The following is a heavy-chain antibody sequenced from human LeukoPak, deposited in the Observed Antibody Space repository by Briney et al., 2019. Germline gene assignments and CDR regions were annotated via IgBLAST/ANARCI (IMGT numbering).Heavy chain of an antibody. D-gene: IGHD6-19*01. CDR2: ISAYNGNT. CDR3: ARGGTSGWRTPNDDY. V-gene: IGHV1-18*01. Sequence: ASVKVSCKASGGTFSSHAISWVRQAPGQGLEWMGWISAYNGNTNYAQKLRGRVTMTTDTSTSTAYMELRSLRSDDTAVYYCARGGTSGWRTPNDDYWGQGTLVTVSS. CDR1: GGTFSSHA. J-gene: IGHJ4*02.